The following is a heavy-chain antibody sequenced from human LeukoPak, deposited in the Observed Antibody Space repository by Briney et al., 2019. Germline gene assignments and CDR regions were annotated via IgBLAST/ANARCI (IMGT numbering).Heavy chain of an antibody. D-gene: IGHD6-13*01. CDR3: ARVAEAAALDY. CDR1: GCTFSSYS. CDR2: ISSSSSYI. V-gene: IGHV3-21*01. Sequence: GGSLRLSCAGSGCTFSSYSMNWVRQAPGKGLEWVSSISSSSSYIYYADSVKGRFTISRDNAKSSLYLQMNSLRADDTAVYYCARVAEAAALDYWGQGTLVTVSS. J-gene: IGHJ4*02.